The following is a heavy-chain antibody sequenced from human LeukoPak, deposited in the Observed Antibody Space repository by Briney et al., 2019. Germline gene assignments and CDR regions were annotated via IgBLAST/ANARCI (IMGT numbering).Heavy chain of an antibody. D-gene: IGHD6-19*01. J-gene: IGHJ4*02. V-gene: IGHV3-23*01. CDR2: ISGSGGST. Sequence: LSGGSLRLSCAASGFTFSSHGMNWVRQAPGKGLEWVSAISGSGGSTYYADSVKGRFTISRDNSKNTLYLQMNSLRAEDTAVYYCAKGLYRWLGDGPDYWGQGTLVTVSS. CDR3: AKGLYRWLGDGPDY. CDR1: GFTFSSHG.